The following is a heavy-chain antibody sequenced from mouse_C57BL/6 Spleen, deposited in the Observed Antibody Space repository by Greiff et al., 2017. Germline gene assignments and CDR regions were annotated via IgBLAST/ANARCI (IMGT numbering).Heavy chain of an antibody. CDR1: GYAFSSSW. Sequence: QVQLQQSGPELVKPGASVKISCKASGYAFSSSWRNWVKQRPGKGLEWIGRIYPGDGDTNYNGKFKGKATLTADKSSSTAYMQLSSLTSEDSAVYFCARDYYGLFDYWGQGTTLTVSS. CDR2: IYPGDGDT. J-gene: IGHJ2*01. CDR3: ARDYYGLFDY. V-gene: IGHV1-82*01. D-gene: IGHD1-1*01.